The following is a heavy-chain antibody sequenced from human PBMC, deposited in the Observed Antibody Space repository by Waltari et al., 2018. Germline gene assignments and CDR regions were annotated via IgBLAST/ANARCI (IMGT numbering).Heavy chain of an antibody. CDR1: VFSFDYYT. CDR3: VKESMTHYYLDS. CDR2: LTWNRVGI. V-gene: IGHV3-9*01. J-gene: IGHJ4*02. D-gene: IGHD6-6*01. Sequence: ELQLVESGGGLVQPGGSLRLACAASVFSFDYYTMHWVRQAPGKGLEWVASLTWNRVGIGYAEAVKGRFTIARDNAKNALYLQMNSLKVEDTALYYCVKESMTHYYLDSWGQGTPVTVSS.